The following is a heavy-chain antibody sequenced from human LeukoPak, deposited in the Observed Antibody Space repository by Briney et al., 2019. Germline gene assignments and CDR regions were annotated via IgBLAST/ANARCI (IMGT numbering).Heavy chain of an antibody. CDR2: IYYSGST. Sequence: SETLSLTCTVSGGSISSGDYYWSWIRQPPGKGLEWIGYIYYSGSTYYNPSLKSRVTISVDTSKNQFSPKLSSVTAADTAVYYCARGVIAIPTFFDYWGQGTLVTVSS. D-gene: IGHD2-21*01. CDR1: GGSISSGDYY. J-gene: IGHJ4*02. V-gene: IGHV4-30-4*08. CDR3: ARGVIAIPTFFDY.